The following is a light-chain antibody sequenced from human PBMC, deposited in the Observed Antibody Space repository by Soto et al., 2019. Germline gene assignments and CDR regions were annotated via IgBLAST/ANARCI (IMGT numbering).Light chain of an antibody. CDR2: QVS. CDR3: SSYTSSNTFYV. Sequence: QSALTQPASVSGSPGQSITISCTGTSSDVGGYYYVSWYQHHPGKAPKLMIYQVSNRPSGVSNRFSGSKSGNTASLTISGLQAEDEPDYYCSSYTSSNTFYVFGTGTKLTVL. CDR1: SSDVGGYYY. V-gene: IGLV2-14*01. J-gene: IGLJ1*01.